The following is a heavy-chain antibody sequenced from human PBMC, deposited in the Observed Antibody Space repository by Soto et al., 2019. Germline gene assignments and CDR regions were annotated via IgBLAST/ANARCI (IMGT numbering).Heavy chain of an antibody. D-gene: IGHD6-19*01. V-gene: IGHV5-51*01. CDR2: IYPGDSDT. CDR3: ARWYSSGLYYLDY. J-gene: IGHJ4*02. CDR1: GYSFTSYW. Sequence: GECLKISCKGSGYSFTSYWIAWVRQMPGKGLECMGIIYPGDSDTRYSPSFQGQVTISADKSTSTAYLQWSSLKASDTAMYYCARWYSSGLYYLDYWGQGTLVTVSS.